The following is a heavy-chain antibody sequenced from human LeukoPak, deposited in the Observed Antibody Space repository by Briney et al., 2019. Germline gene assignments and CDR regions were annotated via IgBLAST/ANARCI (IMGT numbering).Heavy chain of an antibody. J-gene: IGHJ3*02. CDR2: IYPGDSDT. CDR3: ARRIFGGGGYAFDI. D-gene: IGHD3-16*01. Sequence: GESLKISCKGSGYSFTSYWIGWVRQMPGKGLEWMGIIYPGDSDTRYSPSFEGQVTISADRSNNTAYLQWRSLEASDTAIYYCARRIFGGGGYAFDIWGQGTVVTVSS. CDR1: GYSFTSYW. V-gene: IGHV5-51*01.